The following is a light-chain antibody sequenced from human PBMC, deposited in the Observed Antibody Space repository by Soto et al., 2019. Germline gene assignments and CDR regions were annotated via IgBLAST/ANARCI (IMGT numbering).Light chain of an antibody. J-gene: IGKJ2*01. CDR1: QGIRND. CDR2: AAS. CDR3: LQHYFYPYT. Sequence: AIQMTQSPSSLSSSVGDRVTITCRASQGIRNDLGWFQQKLGKAPKLLMYAASSPQSGVPSRFSGSGSGTDFTLTISSLQPEDVATYYCLQHYFYPYTFGQGTKLDIK. V-gene: IGKV1-6*01.